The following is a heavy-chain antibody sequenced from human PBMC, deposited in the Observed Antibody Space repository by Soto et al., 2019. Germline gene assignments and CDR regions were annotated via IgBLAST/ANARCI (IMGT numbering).Heavy chain of an antibody. CDR2: IKSEIDGGTT. J-gene: IGHJ4*02. CDR3: TTFFDLH. CDR1: GFTFSSTW. Sequence: GGSLRLSCAASGFTFSSTWMNWVRQAPGKGLEWVGHIKSEIDGGTTDYAAAVKGRFTISRDDSKNTLHLQMNGLKSEDTAVYYCTTFFDLHWGQGTLVTVSS. V-gene: IGHV3-15*01. D-gene: IGHD3-3*01.